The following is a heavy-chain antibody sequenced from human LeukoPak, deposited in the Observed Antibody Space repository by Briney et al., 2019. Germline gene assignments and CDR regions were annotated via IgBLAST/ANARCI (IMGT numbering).Heavy chain of an antibody. D-gene: IGHD6-13*01. CDR1: GFTLSSKY. V-gene: IGHV3-66*01. J-gene: IGHJ4*02. CDR3: ARSPIAAAGFFHY. Sequence: GGSLRLSCAVSGFTLSSKYMSWVRQAAGKGLEWVSVIYSGGSTYYADSVKGRFTISRDNSKNTLYLQMNSLRAEDTAVYYCARSPIAAAGFFHYWGQGTLVTVSS. CDR2: IYSGGST.